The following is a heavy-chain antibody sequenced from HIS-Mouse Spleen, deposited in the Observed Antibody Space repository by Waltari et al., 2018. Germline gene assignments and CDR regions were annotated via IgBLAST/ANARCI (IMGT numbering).Heavy chain of an antibody. J-gene: IGHJ3*02. CDR1: GFLFSSYR. CDR2: IKQHGSEK. CDR3: ARVGGQQLITDAFDI. D-gene: IGHD6-13*01. Sequence: EVQLEELVAVLVQPVGSMSLCCAASGFLFSSYRLSWISQASGKGREWVANIKQHGSEKHYVNSVKGRFIISRDNAKNSLYLQMNSLRAEDTAVYYCARVGGQQLITDAFDIWGQGTMVTVSS. V-gene: IGHV3-7*01.